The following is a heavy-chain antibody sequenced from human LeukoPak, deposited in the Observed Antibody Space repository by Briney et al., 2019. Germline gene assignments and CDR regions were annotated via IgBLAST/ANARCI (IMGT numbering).Heavy chain of an antibody. D-gene: IGHD2/OR15-2a*01. J-gene: IGHJ4*02. CDR2: IRSDTAST. CDR1: GLTFTNFT. Sequence: GGSLRLXCTASGLTFTNFTMNWIRRAPGRGPESISAIRSDTASTFYADSVKGRFTISRDNAKNSLYLLMNSLRVEDTAVYYCVRRIGRDSWGQGTQVTVSS. CDR3: VRRIGRDS. V-gene: IGHV3-48*01.